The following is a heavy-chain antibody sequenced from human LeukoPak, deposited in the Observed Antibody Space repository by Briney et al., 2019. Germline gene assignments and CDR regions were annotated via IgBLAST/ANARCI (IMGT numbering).Heavy chain of an antibody. J-gene: IGHJ3*02. CDR2: ISSSSGYI. V-gene: IGHV3-21*01. CDR1: GFTFSSYS. D-gene: IGHD3-22*01. Sequence: GGSLRLSCAASGFTFSSYSMNWVRQAPGKGLEWVSSISSSSGYIYYADSVKGRFAISRDNAKNSLYLQMNSLRAEDTAVYYCAREKTYYYDSSAPSYAFDIWGQGTMVTVSS. CDR3: AREKTYYYDSSAPSYAFDI.